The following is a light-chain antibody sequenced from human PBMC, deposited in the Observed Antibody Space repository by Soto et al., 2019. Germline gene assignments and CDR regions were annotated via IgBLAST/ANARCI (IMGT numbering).Light chain of an antibody. V-gene: IGKV3-15*01. Sequence: IVMTQSPATLSVSPGERATLSCRASQSVASNLAWYQQRLGQAPRLLVYGASTRATGIPARFSGSWSGTEFTLPISSVQSEDFAVYYCQQYNKWPVFTFGPGTRVDIK. CDR3: QQYNKWPVFT. J-gene: IGKJ3*01. CDR2: GAS. CDR1: QSVASN.